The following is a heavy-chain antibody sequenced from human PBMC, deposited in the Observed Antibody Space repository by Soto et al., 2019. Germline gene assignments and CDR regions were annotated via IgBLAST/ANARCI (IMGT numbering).Heavy chain of an antibody. D-gene: IGHD3-16*02. V-gene: IGHV3-15*01. CDR3: TSLYGGT. Sequence: GGSLSLSCAASEFTFTYAWMSWVRQAPGKGLELVGRIKSKTDGGTTDYAAPVKGRFTISRDESQNTLYLQINSLKTEDTAVCYCTSLYGGTWGQRTLVTVS. J-gene: IGHJ5*02. CDR1: EFTFTYAW. CDR2: IKSKTDGGTT.